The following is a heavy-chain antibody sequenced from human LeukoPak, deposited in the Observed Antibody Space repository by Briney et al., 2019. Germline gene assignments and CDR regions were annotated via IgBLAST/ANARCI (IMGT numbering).Heavy chain of an antibody. V-gene: IGHV3-21*01. CDR2: ISSSSSYI. J-gene: IGHJ5*02. CDR3: ARGCSGGSCYGRVPMRFDP. CDR1: GFTFSSYS. D-gene: IGHD2-15*01. Sequence: PGGSLRLSCAASGFTFSSYSMNWVRQAPGKGLEWVSSISSSSSYIYYADSVKGRFTISRDNAKNSLYLQMNSLRAEDTAVYYCARGCSGGSCYGRVPMRFDPWGQGTLVTVSS.